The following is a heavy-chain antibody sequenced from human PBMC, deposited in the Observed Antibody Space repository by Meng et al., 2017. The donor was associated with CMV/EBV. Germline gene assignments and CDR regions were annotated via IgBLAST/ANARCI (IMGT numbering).Heavy chain of an antibody. CDR3: ARDPSITPGQH. V-gene: IGHV4-38-2*02. CDR1: GYSISSGYY. J-gene: IGHJ1*01. D-gene: IGHD5-24*01. Sequence: SETLSLTCTVSGYSISSGYYWGWIRQPPGKGLEWIGSIYHSGSTYYNPSLKSRVTISVDTSKNQFSLKLSSVTAADTAVYYCARDPSITPGQHWGQGTLVTVSS. CDR2: IYHSGST.